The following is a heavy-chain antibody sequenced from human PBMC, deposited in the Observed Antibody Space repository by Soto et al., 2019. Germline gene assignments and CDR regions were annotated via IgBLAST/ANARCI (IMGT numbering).Heavy chain of an antibody. D-gene: IGHD2-2*01. CDR1: GYTFTIYG. Sequence: ASVKVSCKASGYTFTIYGISCVRQSPVQGLEWMGWISAYNGNTNYAQKLQGRVTMTTDTSTSTAYMELRSLRSDDTAVYYCARDRVPAAPLYYYYGMDVWGQGTTVTVSS. CDR2: ISAYNGNT. CDR3: ARDRVPAAPLYYYYGMDV. J-gene: IGHJ6*02. V-gene: IGHV1-18*04.